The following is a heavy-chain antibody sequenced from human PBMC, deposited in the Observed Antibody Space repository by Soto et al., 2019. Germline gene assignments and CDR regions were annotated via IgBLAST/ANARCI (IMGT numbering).Heavy chain of an antibody. D-gene: IGHD5-18*01. CDR3: ARDWRGYSYGYYYYYGMGV. V-gene: IGHV4-31*03. CDR2: IYYSGST. CDR1: GGSISSGGYY. Sequence: SETLSLTCTVSGGSISSGGYYWSWIRQHPGKGLEWIGYIYYSGSTYYNPSLKSRVTISVDTSKDQFSLKLSSVTAADTAVYYCARDWRGYSYGYYYYYGMGVWGQGTTVTVSS. J-gene: IGHJ6*02.